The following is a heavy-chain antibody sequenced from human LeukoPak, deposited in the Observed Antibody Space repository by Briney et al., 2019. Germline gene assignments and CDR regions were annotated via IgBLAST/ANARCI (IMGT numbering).Heavy chain of an antibody. CDR3: TIGSSWYSEYFQH. J-gene: IGHJ1*01. Sequence: PGGSLRLSCTASGFTFGDYAMSWVRQAPGKGLEWVGFIRSKAYGGTTEYAASVKGRFTISRDDSKSIAYLQMNSLKTEDTAVYYCTIGSSWYSEYFQHWGQGTLVTVSS. CDR1: GFTFGDYA. D-gene: IGHD6-13*01. CDR2: IRSKAYGGTT. V-gene: IGHV3-49*04.